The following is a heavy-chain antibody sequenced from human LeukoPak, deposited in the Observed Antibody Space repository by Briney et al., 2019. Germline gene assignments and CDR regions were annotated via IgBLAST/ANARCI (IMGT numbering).Heavy chain of an antibody. V-gene: IGHV4-34*01. J-gene: IGHJ4*02. CDR2: INHSGST. Sequence: SETLSLTCAVYGGSFSGYYWSWIRQPPGKGLEWIGEINHSGSTNYNPSLKSRVTISVDTSKNQFSLKLSSVTAADTAVYYCASRSGYSYSYNYWGQGTLVTVSS. CDR3: ASRSGYSYSYNY. D-gene: IGHD5-18*01. CDR1: GGSFSGYY.